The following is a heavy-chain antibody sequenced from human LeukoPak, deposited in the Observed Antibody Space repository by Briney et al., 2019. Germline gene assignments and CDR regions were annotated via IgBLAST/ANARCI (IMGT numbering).Heavy chain of an antibody. CDR1: GGSVSDNGFF. D-gene: IGHD1-1*01. CDR3: ARRGTYWNALGC. J-gene: IGHJ4*02. V-gene: IGHV4-39*01. CDR2: VSYTGST. Sequence: PSETLSLICTVSGGSVSDNGFFWGWIRQPPGKGLEWIGSVSYTGSTHYDPSLKSRVTMSIDTSKNQFSLNLTPVTAADTAVHYCARRGTYWNALGCWGQGALVTVSS.